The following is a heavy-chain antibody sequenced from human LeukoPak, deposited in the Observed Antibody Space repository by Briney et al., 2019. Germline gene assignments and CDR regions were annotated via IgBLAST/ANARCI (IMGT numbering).Heavy chain of an antibody. Sequence: GGSLRLSCAASGFTFDDYAMHWVRQVPGKGLEWVSGISWNSGSIGYADSVKGRFTISRDNAKNSLYLQMNSLRAEDTAVYYCARLAPSGYYPYYFDYWGQGTLVTVSS. CDR2: ISWNSGSI. J-gene: IGHJ4*02. V-gene: IGHV3-9*01. CDR3: ARLAPSGYYPYYFDY. CDR1: GFTFDDYA. D-gene: IGHD3-3*01.